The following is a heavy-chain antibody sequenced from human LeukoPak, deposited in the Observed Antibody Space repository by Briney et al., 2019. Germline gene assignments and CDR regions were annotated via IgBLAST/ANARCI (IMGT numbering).Heavy chain of an antibody. V-gene: IGHV4-59*08. CDR3: ARAPYDYVWGSYRYFFDY. J-gene: IGHJ4*02. CDR2: IYYSGST. Sequence: PSETLSLTCTVSGGSMSSYYWSWIRQPPGKGLEWIGYIYYSGSTYYNPSLKSRATISVDTSKNQFSLKLSSVTAADTAVYYCARAPYDYVWGSYRYFFDYWGQGTLVTVSS. D-gene: IGHD3-16*02. CDR1: GGSMSSYY.